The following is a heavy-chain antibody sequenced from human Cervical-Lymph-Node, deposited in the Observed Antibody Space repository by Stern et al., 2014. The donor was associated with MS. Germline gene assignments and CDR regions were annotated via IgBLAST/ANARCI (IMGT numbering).Heavy chain of an antibody. CDR2: IWYDGSKK. J-gene: IGHJ4*02. Sequence: VQLVESGGGVVQPGRSLRLSCAASGFTFSSYGMHWVRQAPGKGLEWVAVIWYDGSKKDYADSVKGRVPRSKESYKETLYLQMNSLRVEDTAVYYCAKAGDGYNFDYWGQGTLVTVSS. V-gene: IGHV3-33*06. D-gene: IGHD5-24*01. CDR3: AKAGDGYNFDY. CDR1: GFTFSSYG.